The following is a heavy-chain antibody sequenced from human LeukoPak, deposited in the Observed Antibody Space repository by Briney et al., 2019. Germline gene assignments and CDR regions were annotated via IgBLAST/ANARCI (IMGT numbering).Heavy chain of an antibody. D-gene: IGHD5-12*01. CDR2: IYYSGST. Sequence: PSETLSLTCAASGGSISSYYWSWIRQPPGKGLEWIGYIYYSGSTNYNPSLKSRVTISVDTSKNQFSLKLSSVTAADTAVYYCARDSGYDYSLRYYYYGMDVWGQGTTVTVSS. V-gene: IGHV4-59*01. CDR1: GGSISSYY. CDR3: ARDSGYDYSLRYYYYGMDV. J-gene: IGHJ6*02.